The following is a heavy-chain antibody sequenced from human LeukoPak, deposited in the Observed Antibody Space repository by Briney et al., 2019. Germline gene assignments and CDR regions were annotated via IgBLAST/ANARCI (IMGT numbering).Heavy chain of an antibody. V-gene: IGHV3-21*01. J-gene: IGHJ4*02. CDR3: AREYDFWSGYYGY. CDR1: GFTFSSYS. CDR2: ITGSSRYI. D-gene: IGHD3-3*01. Sequence: GGSLRLSCAASGFTFSSYSMNWVRQAPGKGLEWVSSITGSSRYIYHADSVKGRFTISRDNAENSLFLQMNSLRAEDTAVYYCAREYDFWSGYYGYWGQGTLVTVSS.